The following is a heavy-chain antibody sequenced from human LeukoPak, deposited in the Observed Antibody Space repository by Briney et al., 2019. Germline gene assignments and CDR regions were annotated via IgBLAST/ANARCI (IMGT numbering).Heavy chain of an antibody. CDR1: GFTVSSND. V-gene: IGHV3-53*01. D-gene: IGHD3-22*01. CDR2: IYSGGST. J-gene: IGHJ5*02. CDR3: ARRGESSSDHLGCVDP. Sequence: GGSLRLSCAASGFTVSSNDMNWVRQAPGKGLEWVSVIYSGGSTYYADSVKGRFTISRDNSKNTLSLQMNSLRAEDTAVYYCARRGESSSDHLGCVDPWGQGTLVTVSS.